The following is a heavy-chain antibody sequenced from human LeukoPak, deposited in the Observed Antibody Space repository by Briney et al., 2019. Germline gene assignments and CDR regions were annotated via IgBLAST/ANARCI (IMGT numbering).Heavy chain of an antibody. D-gene: IGHD2-15*01. CDR1: GYTFTSYY. V-gene: IGHV1-46*01. CDR3: ARGVSVIVVVVAAIGWFDP. J-gene: IGHJ5*02. CDR2: INPSGGST. Sequence: ASVKVSCKASGYTFTSYYMHWVRQAPGQGLEWMGIINPSGGSTSYAQKFQGRVTMTRDTSTSTVYMELSSLRSEDTAVYYCARGVSVIVVVVAAIGWFDPWGQGTLVTASS.